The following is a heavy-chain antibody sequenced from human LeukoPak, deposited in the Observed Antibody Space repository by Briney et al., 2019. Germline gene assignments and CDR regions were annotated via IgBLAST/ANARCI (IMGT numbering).Heavy chain of an antibody. CDR3: AKFYFDSSGYYDVFDI. CDR1: GGSVSSYY. Sequence: PSETLSLTCRVSGGSVSSYYWSWIRQPPGKGLEWIVFYHDGGSTVYNPSFKSRVTISVDTSKNQVYLKLSSVTAADTAVYFCAKFYFDSSGYYDVFDIWGQGTMVTVSS. D-gene: IGHD3-22*01. CDR2: YHDGGST. V-gene: IGHV4-59*02. J-gene: IGHJ3*02.